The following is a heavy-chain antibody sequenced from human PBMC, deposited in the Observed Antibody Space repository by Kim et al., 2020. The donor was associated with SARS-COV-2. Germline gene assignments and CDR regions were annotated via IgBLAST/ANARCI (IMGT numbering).Heavy chain of an antibody. J-gene: IGHJ4*02. CDR3: ARANYDILTGYYPFDY. V-gene: IGHV1-46*01. D-gene: IGHD3-9*01. Sequence: KFQGRGTMTRDTSTSTVYMELSSLRSEDTAVYYCARANYDILTGYYPFDYWGQGTLVTVSS.